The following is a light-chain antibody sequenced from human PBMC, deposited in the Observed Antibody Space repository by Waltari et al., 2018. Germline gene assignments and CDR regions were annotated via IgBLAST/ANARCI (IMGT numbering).Light chain of an antibody. Sequence: DIVMTQSPDFLAVSLGERATINCKSSQSVLYSANNKDYLAWYQQKPGQPPKLLIYWAFTRESGVPDRFSGSGSGTDFTLTISSLQAEDVAVYYCQQYYGVPLTFGGGTKVEIK. CDR1: QSVLYSANNKDY. V-gene: IGKV4-1*01. J-gene: IGKJ4*01. CDR2: WAF. CDR3: QQYYGVPLT.